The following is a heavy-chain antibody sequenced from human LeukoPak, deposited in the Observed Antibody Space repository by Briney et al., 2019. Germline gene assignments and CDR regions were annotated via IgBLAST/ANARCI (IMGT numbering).Heavy chain of an antibody. CDR3: ALGYNDIWEL. J-gene: IGHJ4*02. D-gene: IGHD5-24*01. CDR1: GGSISSYY. V-gene: IGHV4-59*12. CDR2: INHSGST. Sequence: SETLSLTCTVSGGSISSYYWSRIRQPPGKGLEWIGEINHSGSTHYTPSLKSRVTISVDTSDNKFSLKMISVTAADAAVYYCALGYNDIWELWGRGTLVTVSS.